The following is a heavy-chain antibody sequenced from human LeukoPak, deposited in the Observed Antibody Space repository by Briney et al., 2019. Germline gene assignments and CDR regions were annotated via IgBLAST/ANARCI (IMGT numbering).Heavy chain of an antibody. CDR2: IYYSGST. Sequence: SETLSLTCTVSGGSISSYYWSWIRQPPGKGLEWIGYIYYSGSTNYNPSLKSRVTISVDTSKNQFSLKLSSVTAADTAVYYCASWDTAMVNFDYWGQGTLVTVSS. CDR3: ASWDTAMVNFDY. J-gene: IGHJ4*02. CDR1: GGSISSYY. D-gene: IGHD5-18*01. V-gene: IGHV4-59*08.